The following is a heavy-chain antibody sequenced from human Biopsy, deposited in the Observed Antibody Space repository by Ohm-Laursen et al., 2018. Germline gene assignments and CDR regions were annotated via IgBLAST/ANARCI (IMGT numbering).Heavy chain of an antibody. Sequence: SETLSLTCTVSGDSVSSGSFYWTWIRQPPGQGLEYIGYIYDRGSTANYNPSLESRVTMSVDMPKNQFSLKLSSVTAADTAIYYCARGMRSSGWPYFDSWDQGTLGTVSS. V-gene: IGHV4-61*01. D-gene: IGHD6-19*01. CDR1: GDSVSSGSFY. CDR3: ARGMRSSGWPYFDS. J-gene: IGHJ4*02. CDR2: IYDRGSTA.